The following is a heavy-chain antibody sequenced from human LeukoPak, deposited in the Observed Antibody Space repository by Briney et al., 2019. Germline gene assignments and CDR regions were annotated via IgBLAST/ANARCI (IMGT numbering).Heavy chain of an antibody. CDR1: GGSISSYY. J-gene: IGHJ4*02. Sequence: PSETLSLTCTVSGGSISSYYWSWIRQPPGKGLEWIGYIYYSGSTNYNPSLKSRVTISVDTSKNQFSLKLSSVTAADTAVYYCARDRYYYDSSGYYQLDYWGQGTLVTVSS. CDR2: IYYSGST. V-gene: IGHV4-59*12. D-gene: IGHD3-22*01. CDR3: ARDRYYYDSSGYYQLDY.